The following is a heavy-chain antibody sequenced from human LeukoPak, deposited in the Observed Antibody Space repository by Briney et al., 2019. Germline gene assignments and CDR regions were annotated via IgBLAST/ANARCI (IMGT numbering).Heavy chain of an antibody. D-gene: IGHD3-3*01. CDR1: GGTFSSYA. CDR3: ARDLRDFWSGYRDAFDI. V-gene: IGHV1-69*04. Sequence: SVKVSCKASGGTFSSYAISWVRQAPGQGLEWMGRIIPIFGIANYAHKFQGRVTITADKSTSTAYMELSSLRSEDTAVYYCARDLRDFWSGYRDAFDIWGQGTMVTVSS. J-gene: IGHJ3*02. CDR2: IIPIFGIA.